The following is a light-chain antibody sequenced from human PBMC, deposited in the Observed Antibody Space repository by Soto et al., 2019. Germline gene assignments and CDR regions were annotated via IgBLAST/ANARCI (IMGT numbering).Light chain of an antibody. V-gene: IGLV2-14*03. CDR3: SSYTSSSIVYV. Sequence: QSVLTQPASASGSPGQSITISCTGTGTDVGAYDYVSWYQQHPGKAPKLAIYDVNNRPSGVSSRFSGSKSGNTASLTISGLQAEDEADYYCSSYTSSSIVYVFGTGTKVTVL. J-gene: IGLJ1*01. CDR2: DVN. CDR1: GTDVGAYDY.